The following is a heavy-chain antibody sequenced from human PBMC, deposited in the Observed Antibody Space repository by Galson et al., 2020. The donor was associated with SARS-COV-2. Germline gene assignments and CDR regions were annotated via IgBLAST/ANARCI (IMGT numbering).Heavy chain of an antibody. CDR3: AGGGYCSGGSCAFDY. CDR2: IYYSGST. V-gene: IGHV4-59*13. Sequence: SETLSLTCTVSGGSISSYYWSWIRQPPGKGLEWIGYIYYSGSTNYNPSLKSRVTISVDTSKNQFSLKLSSVTAADTAVYYCAGGGYCSGGSCAFDYWGQGTLVTVSS. CDR1: GGSISSYY. D-gene: IGHD2-15*01. J-gene: IGHJ4*02.